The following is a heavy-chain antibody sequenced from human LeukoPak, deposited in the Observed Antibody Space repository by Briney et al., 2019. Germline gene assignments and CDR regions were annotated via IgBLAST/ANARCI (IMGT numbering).Heavy chain of an antibody. J-gene: IGHJ4*02. D-gene: IGHD3-22*01. CDR1: GGSFSGYY. V-gene: IGHV4-34*01. CDR2: INHSGST. Sequence: PSETLSLTCAVYGGSFSGYYWSWIRQPPGKGLEWIGEINHSGSTNYNPSLKSRVTISVDTSKSQFSLKLSSVTAADTAVYYCARCPPYYYDSSGYYRKMRGSPQPFDYWGQGTLVTVSS. CDR3: ARCPPYYYDSSGYYRKMRGSPQPFDY.